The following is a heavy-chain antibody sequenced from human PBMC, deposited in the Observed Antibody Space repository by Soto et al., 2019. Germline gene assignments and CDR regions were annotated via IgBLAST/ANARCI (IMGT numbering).Heavy chain of an antibody. J-gene: IGHJ6*02. D-gene: IGHD6-13*01. CDR1: GGSISSGGYY. CDR2: IYYSGST. V-gene: IGHV4-31*03. CDR3: AKASIAAAGYPDYYYGMDV. Sequence: PSETLSLTCTVSGGSISSGGYYWSWIRQHPGKGLEWIGYIYYSGSTYYNPSLKSRVTISVDTSKNSLRAEDTAVYYCAKASIAAAGYPDYYYGMDVWGQGTTVTVSS.